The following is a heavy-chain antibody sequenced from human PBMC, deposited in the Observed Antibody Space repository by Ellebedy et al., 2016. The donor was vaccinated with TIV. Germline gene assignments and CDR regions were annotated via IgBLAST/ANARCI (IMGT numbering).Heavy chain of an antibody. CDR3: ARQKGYCSSDTCPVAYYNGMDL. CDR2: ISYTGTA. J-gene: IGHJ6*02. V-gene: IGHV4-39*07. CDR1: GGSISSGGFY. D-gene: IGHD2-2*01. Sequence: SETLSLXXTVSGGSISSGGFYWGWIRQPPGKGLEWIGSISYTGTAFYNPSLKSRVTVSVDMPKRQVSLKLASVTSADTAVYYCARQKGYCSSDTCPVAYYNGMDLWGLGTTVTVSS.